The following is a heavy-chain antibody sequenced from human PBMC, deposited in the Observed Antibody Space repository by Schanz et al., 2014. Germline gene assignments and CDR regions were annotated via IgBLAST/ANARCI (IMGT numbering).Heavy chain of an antibody. D-gene: IGHD6-13*01. Sequence: QVQLVQSGAEVKKPGASVKVSCKASGYNITSNDVTWVRQATGQGLEWMGIVNPSGGGTSYALRFQDRVTVTRDTSRSTVYMEVSSLRSEDTAVYYCARSGSSNWYFFDYWGQGTLVTVSS. CDR3: ARSGSSNWYFFDY. CDR1: GYNITSND. V-gene: IGHV1-46*01. J-gene: IGHJ4*02. CDR2: VNPSGGGT.